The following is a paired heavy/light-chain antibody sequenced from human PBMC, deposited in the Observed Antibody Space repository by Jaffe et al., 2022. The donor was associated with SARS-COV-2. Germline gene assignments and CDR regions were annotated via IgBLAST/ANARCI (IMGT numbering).Light chain of an antibody. CDR1: QSVFFSSNNKNY. CDR3: QQYYTIPWT. J-gene: IGKJ1*01. V-gene: IGKV4-1*01. CDR2: WAS. Sequence: DIVMTQSPDSLAVSLGERSTINCKSSQSVFFSSNNKNYLAWYQQKPGQPPKLLIYWASTRESGVPDRFSGGGSGTDFTLTISSLQAEDVAVYYCQQYYTIPWTFGQGTKVEIK.
Heavy chain of an antibody. CDR2: MHYSGST. CDR1: GGSISSNTYY. CDR3: ATHPAHWLGTYYFDN. J-gene: IGHJ4*02. D-gene: IGHD6-19*01. V-gene: IGHV4-39*01. Sequence: QLQLQESGPGLVKPSETLSLTCTVSGGSISSNTYYWGWIRQPPGKGPECIGSMHYSGSTYYNPSLKSRVTISVDTSKNQFSLKLSSVTAADTAVYYCATHPAHWLGTYYFDNWGQGTLVTVSS.